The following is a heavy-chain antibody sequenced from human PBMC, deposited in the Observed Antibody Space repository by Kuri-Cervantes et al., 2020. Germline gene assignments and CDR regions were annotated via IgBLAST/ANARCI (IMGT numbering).Heavy chain of an antibody. CDR2: IYYSGST. CDR3: ARHQRQQITNDRFDP. D-gene: IGHD6-13*01. V-gene: IGHV4-30-4*08. CDR1: GGSISSGDYY. J-gene: IGHJ5*02. Sequence: SETLSLTCTASGGSISSGDYYWSWIRQPPGKGLEWIGYIYYSGSTYYNPSLKSRVTISIDTSKNQFSLRMSSVTAADTAVYYCARHQRQQITNDRFDPWGQGTLVTVSS.